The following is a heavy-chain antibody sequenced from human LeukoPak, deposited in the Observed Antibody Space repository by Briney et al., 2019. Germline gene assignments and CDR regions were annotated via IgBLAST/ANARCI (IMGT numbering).Heavy chain of an antibody. CDR1: GFTFSSYA. J-gene: IGHJ5*02. CDR3: ARGEYSSWFDP. D-gene: IGHD4-11*01. Sequence: GGSLRLSCAASGFTFSSYAMSWVRQAPGKGLEWVSYISSSSSTIYYADSVKGRFTISRDNAKNSLYLQMNSLRAEDTAVYYCARGEYSSWFDPWGQGTLVTVSS. CDR2: ISSSSSTI. V-gene: IGHV3-48*01.